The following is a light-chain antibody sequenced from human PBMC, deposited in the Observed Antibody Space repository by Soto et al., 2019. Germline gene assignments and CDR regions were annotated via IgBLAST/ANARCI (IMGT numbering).Light chain of an antibody. V-gene: IGKV2-28*01. CDR2: LGS. CDR1: QSLLHSDGYNY. J-gene: IGKJ4*01. CDR3: MQALQTPLT. Sequence: DIVMTQSPVSLPVTPGEPASITCRSSQSLLHSDGYNYLDWYLQKPGQSPQLLIYLGSNRASGVPDRFSGSGSGTDFTLKISRVEAEDVGVYYCMQALQTPLTFGGWTKVEIK.